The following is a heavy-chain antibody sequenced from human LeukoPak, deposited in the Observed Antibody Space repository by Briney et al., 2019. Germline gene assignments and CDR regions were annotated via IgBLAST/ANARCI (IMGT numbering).Heavy chain of an antibody. CDR1: GYTFTSYD. D-gene: IGHD3-10*01. V-gene: IGHV1-8*01. CDR2: MNPNSGNT. Sequence: GASVKVSCKASGYTFTSYDINWVRQATGQGLEWMGWMNPNSGNTGYAQKFQGRVTMTRNTSISTAYMELSSLRSEDTAVYYCARGFGVTRYYYYMDVWGKGTTVTISS. CDR3: ARGFGVTRYYYYMDV. J-gene: IGHJ6*03.